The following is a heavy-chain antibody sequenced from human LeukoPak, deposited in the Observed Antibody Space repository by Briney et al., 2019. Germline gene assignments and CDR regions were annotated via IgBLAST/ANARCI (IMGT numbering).Heavy chain of an antibody. CDR3: ARTHELRYCSSTSCYPGE. CDR1: GVFITSYY. Sequence: KPSETLSLTCTVSGVFITSYYWSWIRQPPGKGLEWIGYIYYSGSTNYNPSLKSRVTISVDTSKNQFSLKLSSVTAADTAVYYCARTHELRYCSSTSCYPGEWGQGTLVTDSS. D-gene: IGHD2-2*01. V-gene: IGHV4-59*01. CDR2: IYYSGST. J-gene: IGHJ4*02.